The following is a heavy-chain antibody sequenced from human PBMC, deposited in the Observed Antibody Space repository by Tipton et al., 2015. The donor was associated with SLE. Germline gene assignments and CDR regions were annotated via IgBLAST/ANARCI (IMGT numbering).Heavy chain of an antibody. D-gene: IGHD1-1*01. Sequence: LRLSCTVSGVSINSFYWSWIRQPPGKGLEWIGYIYYSGRNNYNPSLKTRVTMSVDTSKSQFSLKLTSVTAAGTAVYYCARTTEYFDPWGQGTLVTVSS. CDR3: ARTTEYFDP. J-gene: IGHJ5*02. CDR1: GVSINSFY. CDR2: IYYSGRN. V-gene: IGHV4-59*08.